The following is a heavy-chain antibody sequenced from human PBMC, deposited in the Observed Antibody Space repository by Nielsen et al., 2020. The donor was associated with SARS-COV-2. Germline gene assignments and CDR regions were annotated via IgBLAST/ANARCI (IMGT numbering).Heavy chain of an antibody. CDR3: ARGRRATMIVVVITTSRWWFDY. J-gene: IGHJ4*02. CDR1: GYTFTSYD. CDR2: MNPNSGNT. D-gene: IGHD3-22*01. V-gene: IGHV1-8*01. Sequence: ASVKVSCKASGYTFTSYDINWVRQATGQGLEWMGWMNPNSGNTGYAQKFQGRVTMTRNTSISTAYMELSSLRSEDTAVYYCARGRRATMIVVVITTSRWWFDYWGQGTLVTVSS.